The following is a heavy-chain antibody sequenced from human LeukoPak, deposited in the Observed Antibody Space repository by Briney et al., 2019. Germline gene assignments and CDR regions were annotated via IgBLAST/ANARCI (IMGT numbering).Heavy chain of an antibody. V-gene: IGHV3-74*01. Sequence: GGSLRLSCAASGFTFSSNWMHWVRQAPGKGLVWVSRSNEDGSTTNYADSVKGRFTISRDNARNTLYLQMNSLTAEDTAVYYCVRDLGGRSGHWGQGTLVTVSS. CDR1: GFTFSSNW. CDR2: SNEDGSTT. D-gene: IGHD1-26*01. J-gene: IGHJ4*02. CDR3: VRDLGGRSGH.